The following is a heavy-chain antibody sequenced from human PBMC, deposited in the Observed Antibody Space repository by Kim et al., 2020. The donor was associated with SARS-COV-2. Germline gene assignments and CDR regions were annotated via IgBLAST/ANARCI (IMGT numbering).Heavy chain of an antibody. V-gene: IGHV5-51*01. J-gene: IGHJ4*02. D-gene: IGHD3-16*01. CDR2: IYLGDSDT. CDR1: GYNLPNYW. CDR3: ARSAAPYDYYFDY. Sequence: GESLKISCKGSGYNLPNYWIGWVRQMPGKGLEWMGIIYLGDSDTRYSPSFRGQVTISADKSTTTAYLQWSSLKASDTAMYYCARSAAPYDYYFDYWGQGTLVTVSS.